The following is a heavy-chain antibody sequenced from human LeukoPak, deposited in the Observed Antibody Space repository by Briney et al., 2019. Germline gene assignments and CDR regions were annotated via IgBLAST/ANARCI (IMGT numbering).Heavy chain of an antibody. CDR1: GFTVSSNY. V-gene: IGHV3-53*01. CDR2: IYSGGST. Sequence: GGFLRLSCAASGFTVSSNYMSWVRQAPGKGLEWVSVIYSGGSTYYADSVKGRFTISRDNSKNTLYLQMNSLRAEDTAVYYCAREAADYYGSGSYFDYWGQGTLVTVSS. D-gene: IGHD3-10*01. CDR3: AREAADYYGSGSYFDY. J-gene: IGHJ4*02.